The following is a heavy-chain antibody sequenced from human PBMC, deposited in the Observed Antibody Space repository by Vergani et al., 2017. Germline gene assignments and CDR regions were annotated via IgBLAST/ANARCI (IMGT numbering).Heavy chain of an antibody. CDR2: IYYSGST. J-gene: IGHJ5*02. CDR3: AREVCSSTSCYTRGTGWFDP. V-gene: IGHV4-59*01. D-gene: IGHD2-2*02. Sequence: QVQLQESGPGLVKPSETLSLTCTVSGGSISSYYWSWIRQPPGKGLEWIGYIYYSGSTNYNPSLKGRVTISVDTSKIQFSLKLSSVTAADTAVYYCAREVCSSTSCYTRGTGWFDPWGQGTLVTVSS. CDR1: GGSISSYY.